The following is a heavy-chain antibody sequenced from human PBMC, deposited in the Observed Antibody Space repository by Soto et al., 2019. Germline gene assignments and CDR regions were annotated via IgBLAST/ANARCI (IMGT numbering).Heavy chain of an antibody. V-gene: IGHV1-69*02. D-gene: IGHD3-10*01. CDR3: AQMWFGELWPGMDV. Sequence: QLVQSGAAVKRPGSSVKVSCKASGGDFLSYTISWVRQVPGQGPEWMGTIIPILDVAKNAQKFQGRVAITADKATSTVYMELRSLRSDDTAVYYCAQMWFGELWPGMDVWGQGTTITVSS. CDR2: IIPILDVA. CDR1: GGDFLSYT. J-gene: IGHJ6*02.